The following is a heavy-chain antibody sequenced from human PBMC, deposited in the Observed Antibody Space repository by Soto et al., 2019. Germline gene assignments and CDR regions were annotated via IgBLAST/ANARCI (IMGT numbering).Heavy chain of an antibody. CDR2: INPKSGGT. D-gene: IGHD2-8*01. CDR3: ARGHSTDCSNGVCSFFYNHEMDV. Sequence: QVQLVQSGPEVKKPGASVRVSCKASGYSFTDYHIHWVRQAPGQGLEWLGRINPKSGGTSTAQKFQGWVTMTRDRSISTVYMELTRLRSDDTAVYFCARGHSTDCSNGVCSFFYNHEMDVWGQGTTVTVSS. CDR1: GYSFTDYH. V-gene: IGHV1-2*04. J-gene: IGHJ6*02.